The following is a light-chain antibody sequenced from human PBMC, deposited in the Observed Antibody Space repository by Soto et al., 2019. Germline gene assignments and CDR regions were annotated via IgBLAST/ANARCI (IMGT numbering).Light chain of an antibody. CDR2: GAS. CDR1: QSINNN. V-gene: IGKV3-15*01. CDR3: QQYNIYSWT. Sequence: EIVMTQSPATLSVSPGERATLSCRASQSINNNLAWYQQKPGQAPRLLVYGASTRAAGIPARFSGSGSGTEFSLTISSLQSEDFAVYYCQQYNIYSWTFGQGTKVEIK. J-gene: IGKJ1*01.